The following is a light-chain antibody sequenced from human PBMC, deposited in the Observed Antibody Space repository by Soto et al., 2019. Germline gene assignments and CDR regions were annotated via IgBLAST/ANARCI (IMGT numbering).Light chain of an antibody. J-gene: IGKJ5*01. V-gene: IGKV3-11*01. CDR2: EAS. CDR1: QSVSTS. CDR3: QQRSNWPLIT. Sequence: ETVLTQSPASLSLSPGEIATLSFRSSQSVSTSLAWYQQKPGQAPRLLIHEASNRATGIPARFSGSGSGTDFTLTISSLEPEDSAVYYCQQRSNWPLITFGQGTRLEIK.